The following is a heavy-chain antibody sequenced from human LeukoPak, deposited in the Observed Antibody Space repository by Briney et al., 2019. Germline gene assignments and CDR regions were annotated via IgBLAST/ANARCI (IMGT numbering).Heavy chain of an antibody. CDR2: INPSGGST. CDR1: GYTFTNYY. J-gene: IGHJ4*02. V-gene: IGHV1-46*01. D-gene: IGHD5-24*01. Sequence: ASVKVSCKASGYTFTNYYMHWVRQAPGQGLEWMGIINPSGGSTSYAQKFQGRVTMTRDTSTSTVYMELSSLRSEDTAVYYCARDPWVEMATRGIDYWGQGTLVTVSS. CDR3: ARDPWVEMATRGIDY.